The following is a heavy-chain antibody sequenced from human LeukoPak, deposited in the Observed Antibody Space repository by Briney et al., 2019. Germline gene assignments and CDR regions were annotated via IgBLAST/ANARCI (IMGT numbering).Heavy chain of an antibody. CDR2: IYYSGST. J-gene: IGHJ4*02. CDR1: GGSISSYY. CDR3: ARTITFGGVIVIPDYFDY. V-gene: IGHV4-59*01. D-gene: IGHD3-16*02. Sequence: SETLSLTCTVSGGSISSYYWSWIRQPPGKGLEWIGYIYYSGSTNYNPSLKSRVTISVDTSKNQFSLKLSSVTAADTAVYYRARTITFGGVIVIPDYFDYWGQGTLVTVSS.